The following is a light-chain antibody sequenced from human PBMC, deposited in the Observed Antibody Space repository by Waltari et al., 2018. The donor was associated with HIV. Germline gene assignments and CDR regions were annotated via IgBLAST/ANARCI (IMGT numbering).Light chain of an antibody. CDR1: SHNTGTKT. J-gene: IGLJ2*01. CDR2: DNN. Sequence: QSLLTQPPSASGTPGPRVTISCSGSSHNTGTKTVSAYQRLPGTAPKLLIYDNNQRPSGVPDRFSGSKSGTSASLAISGLQSEDEADYYCAVWDDGLITLVFGGGSKLTVL. CDR3: AVWDDGLITLV. V-gene: IGLV1-44*01.